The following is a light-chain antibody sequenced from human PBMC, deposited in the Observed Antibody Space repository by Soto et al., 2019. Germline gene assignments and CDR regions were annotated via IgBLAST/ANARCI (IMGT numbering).Light chain of an antibody. CDR1: SSDVGGYNY. V-gene: IGLV2-8*01. Sequence: QSGLTQPPSASGSPGQSVAISCTGTSSDVGGYNYVSWYQQHPGKAPKLMIYEGNKRPSGVPDRFSGSKSGNTTSLTVPGLQAEDEADYYCSSYAGSSNVFGTGTKVTVL. CDR2: EGN. J-gene: IGLJ1*01. CDR3: SSYAGSSNV.